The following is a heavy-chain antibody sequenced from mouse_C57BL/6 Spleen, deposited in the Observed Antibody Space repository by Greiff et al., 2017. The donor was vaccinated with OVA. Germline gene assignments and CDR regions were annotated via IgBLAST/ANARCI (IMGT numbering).Heavy chain of an antibody. V-gene: IGHV1-15*01. CDR2: IDPETGGT. D-gene: IGHD3-3*01. CDR1: GYTFTDYE. Sequence: QVQLQQSGAELVRPGASVTLSCKASGYTFTDYEMHWVKQTPVHGLEWIGAIDPETGGTAYNQKFKGKARLTADKSSSTAYMELRSLTSEDSAVYYCTRALAAWFAYWGQGTLVTVSA. CDR3: TRALAAWFAY. J-gene: IGHJ3*01.